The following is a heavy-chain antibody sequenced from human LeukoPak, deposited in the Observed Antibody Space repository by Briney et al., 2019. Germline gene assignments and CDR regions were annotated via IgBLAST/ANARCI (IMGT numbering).Heavy chain of an antibody. D-gene: IGHD3-22*01. Sequence: SQTLSLTCTVSGGSISSGDYYWSWIRQPPGKGLEWIGYIYYSGSTYYNPSLKSRVAISVDTSKNQFSLKLSSVTAADTAVYYCARDGEDSSGYYIDYWGQGTLVTVSS. CDR2: IYYSGST. CDR3: ARDGEDSSGYYIDY. V-gene: IGHV4-30-4*01. CDR1: GGSISSGDYY. J-gene: IGHJ4*02.